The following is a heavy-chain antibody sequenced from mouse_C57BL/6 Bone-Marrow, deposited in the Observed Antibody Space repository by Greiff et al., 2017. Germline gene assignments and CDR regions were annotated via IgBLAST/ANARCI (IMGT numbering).Heavy chain of an antibody. J-gene: IGHJ2*01. CDR1: GYTFTSYW. CDR3: ARGEFTTVVATDY. CDR2: IYPGSGST. Sequence: QVQLKQPGAELVKPGASVKMSCKASGYTFTSYWITWVKQRPGQGLEWIGDIYPGSGSTNYNEKFKSKATLTVDTSSSTAYMQLSSLTSEDSAVYYCARGEFTTVVATDYWGQGTTLTVSS. V-gene: IGHV1-55*01. D-gene: IGHD1-1*01.